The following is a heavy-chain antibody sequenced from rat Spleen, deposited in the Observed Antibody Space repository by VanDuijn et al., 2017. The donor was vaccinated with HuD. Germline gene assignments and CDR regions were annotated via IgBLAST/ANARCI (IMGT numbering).Heavy chain of an antibody. CDR2: INSAGST. D-gene: IGHD1-2*01. J-gene: IGHJ2*01. Sequence: EAQLQETGPGLVKPSQSLSLTCSVTGYSITSIYRWNWIRKFPGNKREWMGYINSAGSTNYNPSLKSRISIIRDTSKKQFFLQVNSVTTEYTATYYCARVSWDDFDDWGQGVMVTVSS. CDR3: ARVSWDDFDD. CDR1: GYSITSIYR. V-gene: IGHV3-3*01.